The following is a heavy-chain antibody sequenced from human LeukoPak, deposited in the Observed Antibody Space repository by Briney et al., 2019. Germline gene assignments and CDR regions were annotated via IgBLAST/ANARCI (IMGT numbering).Heavy chain of an antibody. CDR3: ARDRLQGYYYGMDV. CDR2: ISNDEINK. Sequence: GGSLRLSCAASGFTFSNSGMHWVRQAPGKGLEWLAVISNDEINKYYGDSVEGRFTISRDNAKNTLFLEMSSLRDEDTAVYYCARDRLQGYYYGMDVWGQGTTVTVSS. CDR1: GFTFSNSG. V-gene: IGHV3-30*03. D-gene: IGHD2-15*01. J-gene: IGHJ6*02.